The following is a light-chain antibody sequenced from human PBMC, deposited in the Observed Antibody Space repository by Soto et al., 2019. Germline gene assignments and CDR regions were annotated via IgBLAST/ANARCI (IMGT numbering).Light chain of an antibody. CDR2: DAS. J-gene: IGKJ1*01. Sequence: EIVMTQSPATLSVSPGERVSLSCRASQSVSSNLAWYQQKPGQAPRLLIYDASTRATGVPARFSGSGSGTEFTLTISSLQSEDFAVYYCQQYNNWPQTFGQGTKVDIK. V-gene: IGKV3-15*01. CDR1: QSVSSN. CDR3: QQYNNWPQT.